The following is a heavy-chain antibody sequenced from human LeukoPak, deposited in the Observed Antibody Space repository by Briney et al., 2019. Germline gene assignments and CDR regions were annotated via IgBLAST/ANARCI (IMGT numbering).Heavy chain of an antibody. Sequence: PSETLSLTCAVYGGSFSGYCWSWIRQPPGKGLEWIGEINHSGSTNYNPSLKSRVTISVDTSKNQFSLKLSSVTAAATAVYYCARVLRYFDWLFPESFLGDGWFDRGSQGSLVTASS. CDR2: INHSGST. V-gene: IGHV4-34*01. D-gene: IGHD3-9*01. CDR1: GGSFSGYC. CDR3: ARVLRYFDWLFPESFLGDGWFDR. J-gene: IGHJ5*02.